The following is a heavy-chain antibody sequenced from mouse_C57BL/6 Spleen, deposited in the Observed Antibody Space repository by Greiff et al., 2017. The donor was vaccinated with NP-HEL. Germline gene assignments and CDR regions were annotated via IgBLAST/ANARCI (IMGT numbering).Heavy chain of an antibody. J-gene: IGHJ4*01. CDR3: ARGTLYGAMDY. CDR2: ISYSGST. D-gene: IGHD2-12*01. CDR1: GYSITSGYD. Sequence: EVKLQESGPGMVKPSQSLSLTCTVTGYSITSGYDWHWIRHFPGNKLEWMGYISYSGSTNYNPSLKSRISITHDTSKNHFFLKLNSVTTEDTATYYCARGTLYGAMDYWGQGTSVTVSS. V-gene: IGHV3-1*01.